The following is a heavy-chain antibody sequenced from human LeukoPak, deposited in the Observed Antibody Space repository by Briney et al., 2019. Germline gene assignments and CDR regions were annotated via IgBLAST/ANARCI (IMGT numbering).Heavy chain of an antibody. Sequence: PGGSLRLSCAASGFTFSSYSMNWVRQAPGKGLEWVSCISSSSSYIYYADSVKGRFTISRDNAKNSLYLQMNSLRAEDTAVYYCVETDKLSSGWYRNFDYWGQGTLVTVSS. CDR1: GFTFSSYS. D-gene: IGHD6-19*01. CDR2: ISSSSSYI. V-gene: IGHV3-21*04. CDR3: VETDKLSSGWYRNFDY. J-gene: IGHJ4*02.